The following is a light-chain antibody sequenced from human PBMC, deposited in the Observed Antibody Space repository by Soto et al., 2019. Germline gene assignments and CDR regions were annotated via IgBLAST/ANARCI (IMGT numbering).Light chain of an antibody. CDR1: MSDIGSYNM. CDR2: NEN. V-gene: IGLV2-23*01. J-gene: IGLJ1*01. Sequence: QSALTQPASVSGSPGQSITISCTGTMSDIGSYNMESWYQHHPGEAPRNLIYNENKRPSGVPDRFSGSKSGNTASLTISPLQPDDEATYFCCSYSVDATFVFGPGTKVTVL. CDR3: CSYSVDATFV.